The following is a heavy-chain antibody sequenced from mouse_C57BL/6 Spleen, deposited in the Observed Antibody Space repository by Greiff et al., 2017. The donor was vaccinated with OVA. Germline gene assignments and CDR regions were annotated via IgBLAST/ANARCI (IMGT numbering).Heavy chain of an antibody. D-gene: IGHD2-3*01. J-gene: IGHJ4*01. CDR3: ARRPGLLPFMDY. V-gene: IGHV1-19*01. Sequence: EVKLMESGPVLVKPGASVKMSCKASGYTFTDYYMNWVKQSHGKSLEWIGVINPYNGGTSYNQKFKGKATLTVDKSSSTAYMELNSLTSEDSAVYYCARRPGLLPFMDYWGQGTSVTVSS. CDR2: INPYNGGT. CDR1: GYTFTDYY.